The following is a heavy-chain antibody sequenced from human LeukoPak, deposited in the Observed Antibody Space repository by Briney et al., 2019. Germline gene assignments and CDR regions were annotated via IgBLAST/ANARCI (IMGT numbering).Heavy chain of an antibody. CDR1: GYTFTGYY. D-gene: IGHD1-26*01. CDR3: ARGVSRTTPSDY. J-gene: IGHJ4*02. V-gene: IGHV1-2*02. Sequence: ASVKVSYKASGYTFTGYYMHWVRQAPGQGLEWMGWINPNSGGTNYAQKFQGRVTMTRDTSISTAYMELSRPRSDDTAVYYCARGVSRTTPSDYWGQGTLVTVSS. CDR2: INPNSGGT.